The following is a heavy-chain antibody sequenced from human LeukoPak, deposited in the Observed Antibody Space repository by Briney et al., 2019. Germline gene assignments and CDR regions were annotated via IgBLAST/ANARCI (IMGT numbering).Heavy chain of an antibody. CDR2: IYSGGST. CDR3: ARRGNYYDSSGYSRPRWDFDY. V-gene: IGHV3-53*01. J-gene: IGHJ4*02. CDR1: GFTFSHAW. D-gene: IGHD3-22*01. Sequence: PGGSLRLSCAASGFTFSHAWMSWVRQAPGKGLEWVSVIYSGGSTYYADSVKGRFTISRDNSKNTLYLQMNSLRAEDTAVYYCARRGNYYDSSGYSRPRWDFDYWGQGTLVTVSS.